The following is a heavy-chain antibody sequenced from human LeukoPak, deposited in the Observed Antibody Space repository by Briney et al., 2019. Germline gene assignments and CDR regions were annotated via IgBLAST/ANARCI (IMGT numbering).Heavy chain of an antibody. D-gene: IGHD3-10*01. CDR1: GFTFSSYA. CDR3: AKSMGGSGSYYNPSYYYYYGMDV. CDR2: ISGSGGST. J-gene: IGHJ6*02. Sequence: GGSLRLSCAASGFTFSSYAMSWVRQAPGKGLEWVSAISGSGGSTYYADSVKGRFTISRDNSKNTLYLQMNSLRAEDTAVYYCAKSMGGSGSYYNPSYYYYYGMDVWGQGTTVTVSS. V-gene: IGHV3-23*01.